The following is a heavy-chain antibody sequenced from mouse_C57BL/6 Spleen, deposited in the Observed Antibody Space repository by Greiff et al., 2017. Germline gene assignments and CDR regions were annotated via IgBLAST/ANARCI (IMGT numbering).Heavy chain of an antibody. CDR2: IYPGDGDT. D-gene: IGHD2-3*01. CDR3: ARWLLPFDY. V-gene: IGHV1-82*01. J-gene: IGHJ2*01. CDR1: GYAFSSSW. Sequence: VQLQQSGPELVKPGASVKISCKASGYAFSSSWMNWVKQRPGKGLEWIGRIYPGDGDTNYNGKFKGKATLTADKSSSTAYMQLSSLTSKDSAVYFCARWLLPFDYWGQGTTLTVSS.